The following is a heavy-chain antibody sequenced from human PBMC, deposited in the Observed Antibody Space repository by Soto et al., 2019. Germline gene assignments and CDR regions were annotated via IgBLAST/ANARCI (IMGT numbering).Heavy chain of an antibody. J-gene: IGHJ4*02. D-gene: IGHD6-19*01. V-gene: IGHV4-59*12. Sequence: LTCTVSGGSISNYYWSWIRQPPGKGLECIGYIYYSGSTNYNPSLKSRVAISVDKSKNTVYLQMNSLRAEDTAVYYCARDWAQWLGHFDYWGQGTLVTVSS. CDR2: IYYSGST. CDR3: ARDWAQWLGHFDY. CDR1: GGSISNYY.